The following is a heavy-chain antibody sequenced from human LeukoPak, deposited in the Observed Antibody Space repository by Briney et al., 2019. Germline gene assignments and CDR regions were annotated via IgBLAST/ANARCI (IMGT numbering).Heavy chain of an antibody. V-gene: IGHV4-59*13. CDR2: IYSSGST. J-gene: IGHJ3*02. CDR3: ARFAKYDGGGSYLDI. CDR1: GGSISSYY. D-gene: IGHD3-22*01. Sequence: SETLSLTCTVSGGSISSYYWSWIRQPPGKGLEWIGHIYSSGSTTDNPSLKSRVTISVDTSKNQFSLRMSSVTAADTAVYYCARFAKYDGGGSYLDIWGQGTMVTVSS.